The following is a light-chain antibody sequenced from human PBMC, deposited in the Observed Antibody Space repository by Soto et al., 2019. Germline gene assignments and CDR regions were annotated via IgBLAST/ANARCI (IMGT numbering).Light chain of an antibody. Sequence: EIVMTQSPATLSVSLGDRATLSCTASQSVGSYLAWYQQKPGQAPRLLIYGASTRATGIPARFSGSGSETDFTLTFSSLQSEDFAVYYCQQYYSWPPSYTFGQGTKLEIK. V-gene: IGKV3-15*01. CDR2: GAS. CDR1: QSVGSY. J-gene: IGKJ2*01. CDR3: QQYYSWPPSYT.